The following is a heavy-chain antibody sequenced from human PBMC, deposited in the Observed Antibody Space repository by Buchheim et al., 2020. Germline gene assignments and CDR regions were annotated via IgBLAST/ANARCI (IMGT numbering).Heavy chain of an antibody. V-gene: IGHV4-34*01. CDR2: INHSGST. CDR3: ARDPNYGGEGWFDP. CDR1: GGSFSGYY. J-gene: IGHJ5*02. D-gene: IGHD4-17*01. Sequence: QVQLQQWGAGLLKPSETLSLTCAVYGGSFSGYYWSWIRQPPGKGLEWIGEINHSGSTNYNPSLKSRVPISVDTSTNQFSLKRSSVTAADTAVYYCARDPNYGGEGWFDPWGQGTL.